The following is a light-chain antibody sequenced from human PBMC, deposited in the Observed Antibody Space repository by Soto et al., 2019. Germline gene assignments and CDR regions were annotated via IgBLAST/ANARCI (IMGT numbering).Light chain of an antibody. J-gene: IGKJ2*01. Sequence: DIQMTQSPSTLSASVGDRVTITCRASQSISSWLAWYQQKPGKAPKLLIYKASSLESGVPSRFSGSGSGTEFTLTISSLQHDDFETYSCQQYNSYPYTFVQETKGDIK. CDR3: QQYNSYPYT. V-gene: IGKV1-5*03. CDR2: KAS. CDR1: QSISSW.